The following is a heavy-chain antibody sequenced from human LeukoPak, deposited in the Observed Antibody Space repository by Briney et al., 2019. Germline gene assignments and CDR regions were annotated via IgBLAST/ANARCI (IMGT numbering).Heavy chain of an antibody. D-gene: IGHD2-15*01. CDR3: AKDQETGGSCPTDY. CDR2: ISYDGSNK. J-gene: IGHJ4*02. CDR1: GFTFSSYA. V-gene: IGHV3-30-3*01. Sequence: PGGSLRLSCAASGFTFSSYAMHWVRQAPGKGLEWVAVISYDGSNKYYADSVKGRFTISRDNSKNTLYLQMNSLRAEDTAVYYCAKDQETGGSCPTDYWGQGTLVTVSS.